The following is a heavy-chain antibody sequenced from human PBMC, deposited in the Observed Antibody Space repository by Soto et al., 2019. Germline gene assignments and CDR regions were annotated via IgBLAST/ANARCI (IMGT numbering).Heavy chain of an antibody. Sequence: ASVKVSCKSSGYTFSSYYMHWVRQAPGQGLEWKGIINPSTGSKSYAQKFQGRVNMTSDTSTSTVYMELSSLRSEDTAVYFFAIEGVTMVRGVTNWFDPWGEVTLFNV. CDR2: INPSTGSK. CDR1: GYTFSSYY. V-gene: IGHV1-46*01. D-gene: IGHD3-10*01. CDR3: AIEGVTMVRGVTNWFDP. J-gene: IGHJ5*02.